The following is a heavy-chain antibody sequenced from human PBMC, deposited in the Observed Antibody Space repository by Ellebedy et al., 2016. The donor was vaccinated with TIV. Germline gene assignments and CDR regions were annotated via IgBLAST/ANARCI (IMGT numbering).Heavy chain of an antibody. V-gene: IGHV4-34*01. CDR1: GGSFSDYY. D-gene: IGHD3-3*01. CDR2: IYHSGST. Sequence: SETLSLXXAVYGGSFSDYYWSWLRQPPGKGLEWIGYIYHSGSTYYNPSLKSRVTISVDRSKNQFSLKLSSVTAADTAVYYCARGSFVGFWSGPPHYMDVWGKGTTVTVSS. J-gene: IGHJ6*03. CDR3: ARGSFVGFWSGPPHYMDV.